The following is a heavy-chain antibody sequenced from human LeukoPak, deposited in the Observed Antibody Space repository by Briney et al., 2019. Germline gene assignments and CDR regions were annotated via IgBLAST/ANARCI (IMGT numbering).Heavy chain of an antibody. CDR3: ARDLGRWLQLRVGY. CDR2: INPNSGGT. D-gene: IGHD5-24*01. CDR1: GYTFNGFY. V-gene: IGHV1-2*02. Sequence: GASVKVSCKASGYTFNGFYLHWVRQAPGQGLEWMGWINPNSGGTNYAQKFQGRVTMTRDTSISTAYMELSRLRSDDTAVYYCARDLGRWLQLRVGYWGQGTLVTVSS. J-gene: IGHJ4*02.